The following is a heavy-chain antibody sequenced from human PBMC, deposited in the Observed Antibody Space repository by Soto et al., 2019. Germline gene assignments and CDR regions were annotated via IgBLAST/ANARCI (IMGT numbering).Heavy chain of an antibody. V-gene: IGHV3-49*05. J-gene: IGHJ6*02. D-gene: IGHD6-6*01. CDR1: GFTFGDYA. CDR3: TRVVGSGGSIAARPVYYYYGMDV. CDR2: IRSKAYGGTT. Sequence: EMQLVESGGGLVKPGRSLRLSCTASGFTFGDYAMSWFRQAPGKGLEWVGFIRSKAYGGTTEYAASVKGRFTISRDDSKSIAYLQMNSLKTEDTAVYYCTRVVGSGGSIAARPVYYYYGMDVWGQGTTVTVSS.